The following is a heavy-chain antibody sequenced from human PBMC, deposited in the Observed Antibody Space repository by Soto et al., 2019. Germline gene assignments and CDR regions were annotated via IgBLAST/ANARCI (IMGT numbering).Heavy chain of an antibody. CDR3: ANNGIVVRPASIGSYGMDV. V-gene: IGHV1-69*01. D-gene: IGHD2-2*02. CDR2: IIPIFGTA. Sequence: QVQLVQSGAEVQKPGSSVQVSCKASGGTFSSYAISWVRQAPGQGLAWMGGIIPIFGTANYAQKLQGRVTTTADESTSTAYMEVSSLRSEDTAVYYCANNGIVVRPASIGSYGMDVWGQGTTVTVSS. J-gene: IGHJ6*02. CDR1: GGTFSSYA.